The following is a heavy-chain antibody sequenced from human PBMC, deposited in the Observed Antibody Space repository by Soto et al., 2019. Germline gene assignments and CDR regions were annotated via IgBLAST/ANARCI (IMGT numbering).Heavy chain of an antibody. V-gene: IGHV4-30-4*01. Sequence: PSETLSLTCTVSGGSISSGDYYWSWIRQPPGKGLEWIGYIYYSGSTYYNPSLKSRVTISVDTSKNQFSLKLSSVTAADTAVYYCARKGYSGYYGMDVWGQGTTVTVSS. CDR1: GGSISSGDYY. CDR3: ARKGYSGYYGMDV. CDR2: IYYSGST. J-gene: IGHJ6*02. D-gene: IGHD3-22*01.